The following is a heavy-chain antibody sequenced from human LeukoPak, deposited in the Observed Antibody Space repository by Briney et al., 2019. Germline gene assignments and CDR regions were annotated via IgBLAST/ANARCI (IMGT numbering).Heavy chain of an antibody. V-gene: IGHV4-4*02. CDR2: IYHSGST. D-gene: IGHD1-26*01. CDR1: GGSISSSNW. J-gene: IGHJ4*02. Sequence: PSETLSLTCAVSGGSISSSNWWSWVRQPPGKGLEWIGEIYHSGSTSYNPSLKSRVTISVDKSKNQFSLKLSSVTAADTAVYYCARDYSGSYYFFDYWGQGTLVTVSS. CDR3: ARDYSGSYYFFDY.